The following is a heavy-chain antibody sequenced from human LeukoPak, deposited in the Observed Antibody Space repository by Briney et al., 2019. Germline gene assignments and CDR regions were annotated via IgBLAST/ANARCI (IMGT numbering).Heavy chain of an antibody. CDR2: INYTGST. J-gene: IGHJ4*02. Sequence: SETLSLTCSVSGTSINSATYYWSWIRQAPGQGLEGIGNINYTGSTNYNPSLKSRLTISADSSKNQFSVKLGSVTSAGTAVYYCASGRYDSSDDDSNSYYRFFDYWGQGALVIVSS. V-gene: IGHV4-61*01. D-gene: IGHD3-22*01. CDR3: ASGRYDSSDDDSNSYYRFFDY. CDR1: GTSINSATYY.